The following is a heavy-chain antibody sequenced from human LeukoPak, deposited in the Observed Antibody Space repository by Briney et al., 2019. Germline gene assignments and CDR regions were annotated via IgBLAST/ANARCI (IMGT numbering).Heavy chain of an antibody. CDR1: GYVFTNNY. Sequence: ASVKVSCKASGYVFTNNYMHWVRQAPGQGLEWMGIINPSGGSTSHAQKFQGRVTMTRDTSTSTVYMELSSLRSEDTAVYYCARGGSPPFYWGQGTLVTVSS. D-gene: IGHD3-10*01. V-gene: IGHV1-46*01. CDR3: ARGGSPPFY. J-gene: IGHJ4*02. CDR2: INPSGGST.